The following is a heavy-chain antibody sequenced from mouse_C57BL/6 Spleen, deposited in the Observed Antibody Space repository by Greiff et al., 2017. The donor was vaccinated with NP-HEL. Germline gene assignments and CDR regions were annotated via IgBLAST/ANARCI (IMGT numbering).Heavy chain of an antibody. CDR2: ISNLAYSI. V-gene: IGHV5-15*01. D-gene: IGHD1-1*02. Sequence: EVKLMESGGGLVQPGGSLKLSCAASGFTFSDYGMAWVRQAPRKGPAWVAFISNLAYSIYYADTVTGRFTISRENAKNTLYLEMSSLRSEDTAMYYCARRGGYAMDYWGQGTSVTVSS. J-gene: IGHJ4*01. CDR3: ARRGGYAMDY. CDR1: GFTFSDYG.